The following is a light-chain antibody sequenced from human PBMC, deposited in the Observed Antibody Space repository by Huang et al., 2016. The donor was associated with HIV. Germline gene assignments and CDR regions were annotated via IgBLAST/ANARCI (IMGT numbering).Light chain of an antibody. CDR1: QSVLYSSTNKNH. CDR3: HQYFSPPPT. V-gene: IGKV4-1*01. Sequence: DIVMTQSPDSLAVSLGERATINCKSRQSVLYSSTNKNHLGWYQQKRGQPPKLLIYRAAAREYGVPDRLSGSGSGTDFTLTISSLQAEDVAVYYCHQYFSPPPTFGQGTRLEIK. CDR2: RAA. J-gene: IGKJ5*01.